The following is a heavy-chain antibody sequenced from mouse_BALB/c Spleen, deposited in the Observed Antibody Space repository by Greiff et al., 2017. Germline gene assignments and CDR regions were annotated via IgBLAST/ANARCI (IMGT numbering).Heavy chain of an antibody. J-gene: IGHJ3*01. CDR2: ISDGGSYT. CDR1: GFTFSDYY. D-gene: IGHD1-1*01. CDR3: ARDPYYYGSGGFAY. Sequence: EVQLVESGGGLVKPGGSLKLSCAASGFTFSDYYMYWVRQTPEKRLEWVATISDGGSYTYYPDCVKGRFTISRDNAKNNLYLQMSSLKSEDTAMYYCARDPYYYGSGGFAYWGQGTLVTVSA. V-gene: IGHV5-4*02.